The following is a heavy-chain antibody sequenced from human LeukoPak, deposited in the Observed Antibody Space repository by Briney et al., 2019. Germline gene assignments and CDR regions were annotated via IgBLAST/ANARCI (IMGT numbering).Heavy chain of an antibody. Sequence: PSETLSLTCAVYGGSFSGYYWSWIRQPPGKGLEWIGEINHSGSTNYNPSLKSRVTISVDTSKNQFSLQLNSVTPEDTAVYYCAREMNYDFWSGYYTGLIHYYMDVWGKGTTVTVSS. CDR3: AREMNYDFWSGYYTGLIHYYMDV. V-gene: IGHV4-34*01. D-gene: IGHD3-3*01. CDR2: INHSGST. CDR1: GGSFSGYY. J-gene: IGHJ6*03.